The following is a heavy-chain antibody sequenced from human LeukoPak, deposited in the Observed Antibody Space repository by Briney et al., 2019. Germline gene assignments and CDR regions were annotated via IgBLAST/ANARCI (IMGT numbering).Heavy chain of an antibody. Sequence: SVRVSCKASGGTFSSYAISWVRQAPGQGLEWMGRVIPILGIANYAQKFQGRVTITADKSTSTAYMGLSSLRSEDTAVYYCARGGFSYGPWAFDIWGQGTMVTVSS. D-gene: IGHD5-18*01. V-gene: IGHV1-69*04. CDR2: VIPILGIA. CDR1: GGTFSSYA. J-gene: IGHJ3*02. CDR3: ARGGFSYGPWAFDI.